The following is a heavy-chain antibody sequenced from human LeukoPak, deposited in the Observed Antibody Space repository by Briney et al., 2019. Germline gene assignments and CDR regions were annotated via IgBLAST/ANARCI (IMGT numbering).Heavy chain of an antibody. Sequence: GGSLRLSCAASGFTVSSIYRSWVRQAPGKGLEWVSVIYSGGSTYYADSVKGRFTISRDNSKNTLYLQMNNLRAEDTAVYYCASVYSGYYYYNGMDVWGQGTTVTVTS. CDR2: IYSGGST. J-gene: IGHJ6*02. CDR3: ASVYSGYYYYNGMDV. CDR1: GFTVSSIY. V-gene: IGHV3-66*01. D-gene: IGHD5-12*01.